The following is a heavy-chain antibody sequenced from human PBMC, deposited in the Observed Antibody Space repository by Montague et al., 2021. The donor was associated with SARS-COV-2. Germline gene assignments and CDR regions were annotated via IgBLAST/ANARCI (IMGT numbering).Heavy chain of an antibody. D-gene: IGHD3-16*01. CDR1: GFTFSSYN. V-gene: IGHV3-48*02. Sequence: SLRLSCAASGFTFSSYNMNWVRQAPGKGLEWVSSISSSSSTIYYADSVKGRFTISRDNAKNSLNLQMNSLRDEDTAVYYCARAQFRGDDYYYYGMDVWGQGTTVTVSS. J-gene: IGHJ6*02. CDR3: ARAQFRGDDYYYYGMDV. CDR2: ISSSSSTI.